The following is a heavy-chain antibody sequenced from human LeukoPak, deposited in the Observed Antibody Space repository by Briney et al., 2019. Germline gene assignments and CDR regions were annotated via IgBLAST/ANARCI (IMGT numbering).Heavy chain of an antibody. CDR3: ASTYYYDSRVYYYYGMDV. CDR2: IYYSGST. D-gene: IGHD3-22*01. Sequence: SETLSLTCTVSGGSISSYYWSWLRQPPGKGLEWIGYIYYSGSTNYNPSLKSRVTISVDTSKNQFSLKLSSVTAADTAVYYCASTYYYDSRVYYYYGMDVWGQGTTVTVSS. V-gene: IGHV4-59*01. CDR1: GGSISSYY. J-gene: IGHJ6*02.